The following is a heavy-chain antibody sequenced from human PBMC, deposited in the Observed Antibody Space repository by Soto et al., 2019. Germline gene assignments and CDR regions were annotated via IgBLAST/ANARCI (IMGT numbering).Heavy chain of an antibody. D-gene: IGHD6-6*01. Sequence: GGSLRLSCAASGFLFTNYHMDWVRPAQGKGLEWVSYISRSGSSIYYADSVKGRFTVSRDNAKNSLSLQMNSLRAEDTAVYYCARDPPRHSSSSYFDSWGQGTLVTVSS. CDR3: ARDPPRHSSSSYFDS. V-gene: IGHV3-48*01. J-gene: IGHJ4*02. CDR2: ISRSGSSI. CDR1: GFLFTNYH.